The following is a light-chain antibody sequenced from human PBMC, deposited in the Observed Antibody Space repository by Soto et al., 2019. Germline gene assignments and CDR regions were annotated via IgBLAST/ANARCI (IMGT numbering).Light chain of an antibody. J-gene: IGKJ1*01. CDR3: QEDGSSPRT. V-gene: IGKV3-20*01. CDR2: GAS. CDR1: QSVSTSH. Sequence: EIVLTQSPGTLSLSPGERATLSCMASQSVSTSHLAWYQQQPGQAHRLLIYGASSRATGITDRFSGSGSGTDFTLTISRLEPEDFAVYYCQEDGSSPRTFGQGTKVEIK.